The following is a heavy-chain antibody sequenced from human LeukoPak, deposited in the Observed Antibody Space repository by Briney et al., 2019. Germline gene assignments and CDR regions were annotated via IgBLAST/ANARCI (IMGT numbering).Heavy chain of an antibody. CDR1: GGSISSYY. D-gene: IGHD4/OR15-4a*01. Sequence: SETLSLTCTVSGGSISSYYWSWVRQPAGKGLEWIGRIYTTGTTNYNPSLKSRVTMSIDTSKTQFSLKLNSVTAADTAVYYCARAMYGASRNMDVWGKGTTVTVSS. J-gene: IGHJ6*03. CDR2: IYTTGTT. CDR3: ARAMYGASRNMDV. V-gene: IGHV4-4*07.